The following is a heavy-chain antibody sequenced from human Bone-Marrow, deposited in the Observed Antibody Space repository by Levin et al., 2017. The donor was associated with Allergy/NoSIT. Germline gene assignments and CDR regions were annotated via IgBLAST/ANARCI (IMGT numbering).Heavy chain of an antibody. CDR1: GYTFTSYD. CDR2: MNPNSGNT. Sequence: GESLKISCKASGYTFTSYDINWVRQATGQGLEWMGWMNPNSGNTGYAQKFQGRVTMTRNTSISTAYMELSSLRSEDTAVYYCARGGYSSSWYGGYYYYYMDVWGKGTTVTVSS. D-gene: IGHD6-13*01. J-gene: IGHJ6*03. CDR3: ARGGYSSSWYGGYYYYYMDV. V-gene: IGHV1-8*01.